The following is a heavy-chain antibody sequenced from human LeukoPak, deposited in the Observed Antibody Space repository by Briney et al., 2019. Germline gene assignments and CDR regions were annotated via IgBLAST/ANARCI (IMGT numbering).Heavy chain of an antibody. CDR1: GFTFSSYS. Sequence: GGSLRLSCAASGFTFSSYSMNWVRQAPGKGLERVSYISSSSSTIYYADSVKGRFTISRDNAKNSLYLQMNSLRAEDTAVYYCARGPSHDYGDYGYIDYWGQGTLVTVSS. CDR3: ARGPSHDYGDYGYIDY. CDR2: ISSSSSTI. J-gene: IGHJ4*02. V-gene: IGHV3-48*04. D-gene: IGHD4-17*01.